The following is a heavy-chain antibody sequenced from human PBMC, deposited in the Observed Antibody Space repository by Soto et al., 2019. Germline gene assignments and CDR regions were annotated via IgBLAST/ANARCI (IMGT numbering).Heavy chain of an antibody. CDR2: ISAYNGNT. CDR1: GYTFTNYG. J-gene: IGHJ4*02. CDR3: ARASRFGELLVDYFDY. D-gene: IGHD3-10*01. Sequence: ASVKVSCKASGYTFTNYGISWVRQAPGQGLEWMGWISAYNGNTNYAQKLQGRVTMTTDTSTSTAYMELRSLRSDDTAVYYCARASRFGELLVDYFDYWGQGTLVTVSS. V-gene: IGHV1-18*01.